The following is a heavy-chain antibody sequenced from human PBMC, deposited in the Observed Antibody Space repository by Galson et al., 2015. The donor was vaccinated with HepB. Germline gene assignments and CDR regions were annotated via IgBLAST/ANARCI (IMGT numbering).Heavy chain of an antibody. CDR2: IYWDGDK. CDR1: GFSLTTGGVG. Sequence: PALVKPTQTLTLTCTFSGFSLTTGGVGVGWIRQTPGKALEWLALIYWDGDKRYSPSLTSRLTITRDTSKNQVFLTMTDMAPVDTATFYCAHKPAYGDYGIFFDYWGQGARVTVSS. V-gene: IGHV2-5*02. D-gene: IGHD4-17*01. CDR3: AHKPAYGDYGIFFDY. J-gene: IGHJ4*02.